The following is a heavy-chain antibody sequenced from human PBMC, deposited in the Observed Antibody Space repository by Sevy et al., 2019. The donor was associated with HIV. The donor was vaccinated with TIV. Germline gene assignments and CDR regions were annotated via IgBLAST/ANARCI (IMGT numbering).Heavy chain of an antibody. D-gene: IGHD6-6*01. CDR2: ISGSGGST. J-gene: IGHJ3*02. CDR1: GFTFSSYA. V-gene: IGHV3-23*01. CDR3: ARDPPEYSSSSWADAFDI. Sequence: GGSLRLSCAASGFTFSSYAMSWVRQAPGKGLEWVSAISGSGGSTYYADSVKGRFTISRDNSKNMLYLQMNSVRAEDKYVEYWARDPPEYSSSSWADAFDIWGQGTMVTVSS.